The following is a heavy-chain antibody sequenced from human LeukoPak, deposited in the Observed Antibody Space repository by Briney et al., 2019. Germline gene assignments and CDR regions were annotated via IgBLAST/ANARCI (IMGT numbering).Heavy chain of an antibody. J-gene: IGHJ5*02. Sequence: GGSLRLSCAASGFDLNTYEMNWVRQAPGKGLEWIADITISGHTKNYADSVKGRFTISRDNAGTSLYLQMNSLRVEDTGVYYCARGVPHADLGGQGPWVPVSS. CDR2: ITISGHTK. CDR1: GFDLNTYE. V-gene: IGHV3-48*03. CDR3: ARGVPHADL.